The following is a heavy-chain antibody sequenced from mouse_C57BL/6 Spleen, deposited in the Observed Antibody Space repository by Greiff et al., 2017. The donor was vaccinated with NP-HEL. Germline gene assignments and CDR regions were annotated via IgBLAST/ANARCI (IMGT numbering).Heavy chain of an antibody. CDR3: ARSYDYDRAWFAY. J-gene: IGHJ3*01. V-gene: IGHV1-75*01. D-gene: IGHD2-4*01. Sequence: VQLQQSGPELVKPGASVKLSCKASGYTFTDYYINWVKQRPGQGLEWIGWIFPGCGSTYYNETFKGKATLTVDKSSSTAYMLLSSLTSEDSAVYFCARSYDYDRAWFAYWGQGTLVTVSA. CDR2: IFPGCGST. CDR1: GYTFTDYY.